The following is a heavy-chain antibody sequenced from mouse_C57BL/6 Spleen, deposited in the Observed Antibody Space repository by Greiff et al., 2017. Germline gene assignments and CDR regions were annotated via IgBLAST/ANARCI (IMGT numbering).Heavy chain of an antibody. CDR2: ISSGSSTI. V-gene: IGHV5-17*01. J-gene: IGHJ3*01. CDR3: ARSAQAARFAY. D-gene: IGHD3-2*02. Sequence: EVKLQESGGGLVKPGGSLKLSCAASGFTFSDYGMHWVRQAPEKGLEWVAYISSGSSTIYYADTVKGRFPISRDNAKNTLFLQMTSLRSEDTAMYYCARSAQAARFAYWGQGTLVTVSA. CDR1: GFTFSDYG.